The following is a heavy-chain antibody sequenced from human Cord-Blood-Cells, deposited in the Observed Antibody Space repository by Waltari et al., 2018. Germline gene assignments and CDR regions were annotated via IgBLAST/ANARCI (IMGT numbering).Heavy chain of an antibody. CDR3: ARSYSSGRAY. CDR1: GFTFSSYS. Sequence: EVQLVESGGGLVKPGGSLRLSCAASGFTFSSYSMNWVRQAPGKGLEWGSAISSSSSYIYYADSVKGRFTISRDNAKNSLYLQMNSLRAEDTAVYYCARSYSSGRAYWGQGTLVTVSS. D-gene: IGHD6-19*01. CDR2: ISSSSSYI. V-gene: IGHV3-21*01. J-gene: IGHJ4*02.